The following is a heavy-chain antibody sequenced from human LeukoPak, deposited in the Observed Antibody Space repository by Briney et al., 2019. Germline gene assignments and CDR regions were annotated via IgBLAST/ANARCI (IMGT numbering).Heavy chain of an antibody. J-gene: IGHJ4*02. V-gene: IGHV3-11*01. CDR2: ISSSGSTI. CDR3: ARGTYYYDSSGSALDY. CDR1: GGSIRSGTDY. Sequence: LSLTCTVSGGSIRSGTDYWSWIRQAPGKGLEWVSYISSSGSTIYYADSVKGRFTISRDNAKNSLYLQMNSLRAEDTAVYYCARGTYYYDSSGSALDYWGQGTLVTVSS. D-gene: IGHD3-22*01.